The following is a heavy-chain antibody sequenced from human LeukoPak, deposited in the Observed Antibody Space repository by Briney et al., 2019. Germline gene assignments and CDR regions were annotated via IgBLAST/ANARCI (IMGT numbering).Heavy chain of an antibody. V-gene: IGHV4-30-4*01. CDR3: ARDYYGSGKYYYYGMDV. CDR2: IYYSGST. J-gene: IGHJ6*04. D-gene: IGHD3-10*01. Sequence: ESSQTLSLTCTVSGGSISSGDYYRSWIRQPPGKGLEWIGYIYYSGSTYYNPSLKSRVTISVDTPKNQFSLKLSSVTAADTAVYYCARDYYGSGKYYYYGMDVWGKGTTVTVSS. CDR1: GGSISSGDYY.